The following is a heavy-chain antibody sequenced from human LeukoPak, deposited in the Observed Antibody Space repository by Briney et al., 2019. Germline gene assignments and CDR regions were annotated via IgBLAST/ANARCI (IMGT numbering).Heavy chain of an antibody. D-gene: IGHD5-18*01. CDR2: INPNSGGT. J-gene: IGHJ4*02. CDR3: ARDLSLTARRDYFDY. CDR1: GYTFTDYY. Sequence: ASVKVSCKASGYTFTDYYMHWVRQAPGQGLEWMGWINPNSGGTDYAQKFQGRVTMTRDTSISTAYMELSSLRSDDTAVYYFARDLSLTARRDYFDYWGQGTLVTVSS. V-gene: IGHV1-2*02.